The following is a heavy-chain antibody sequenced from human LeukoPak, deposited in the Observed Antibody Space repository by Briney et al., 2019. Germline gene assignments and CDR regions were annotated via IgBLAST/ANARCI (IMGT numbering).Heavy chain of an antibody. Sequence: GESLRLSCGASGLTVSSYGMSWVRQAPGKGLEWVSAISGSGGSTYYADSVKGRFTISRDNSKNTLYLQMNSLRAEDTAVYYCAKGEGRSGWDYFDYWGQGTLVTVSS. CDR2: ISGSGGST. V-gene: IGHV3-23*01. CDR1: GLTVSSYG. J-gene: IGHJ4*02. D-gene: IGHD6-19*01. CDR3: AKGEGRSGWDYFDY.